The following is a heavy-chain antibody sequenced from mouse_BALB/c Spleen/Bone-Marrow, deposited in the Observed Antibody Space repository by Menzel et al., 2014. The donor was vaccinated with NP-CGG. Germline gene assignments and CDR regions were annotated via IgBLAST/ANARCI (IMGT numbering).Heavy chain of an antibody. CDR1: GFSLTSYG. D-gene: IGHD2-3*01. CDR3: ARNNGGYYSWFAY. J-gene: IGHJ3*01. Sequence: VHLVESGPGLVQPSQSLSIPCTVSGFSLTSYGVHWVRQSPGKGLEWLGVIWSGGSTDYNAAFISRLSISKDNSKSQVFFKMNSLQANDTAIYYCARNNGGYYSWFAYWGQGTLVTVSA. V-gene: IGHV2-2*02. CDR2: IWSGGST.